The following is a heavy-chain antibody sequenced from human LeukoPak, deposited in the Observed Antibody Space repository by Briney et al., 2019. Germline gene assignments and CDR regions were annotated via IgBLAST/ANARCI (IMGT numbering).Heavy chain of an antibody. J-gene: IGHJ4*02. D-gene: IGHD5-18*01. CDR3: ARDGLHTAHFDY. CDR1: GFTFSSYT. CDR2: VSGSSNI. Sequence: GGSLRLSCAASGFTFSSYTMNWVRQAPGEGLEWVSTVSGSSNIHYSDSVKGRFTISRDNARNSLYLQMNSLRDGDTAVYYCARDGLHTAHFDYWGQGTLVTVSS. V-gene: IGHV3-48*02.